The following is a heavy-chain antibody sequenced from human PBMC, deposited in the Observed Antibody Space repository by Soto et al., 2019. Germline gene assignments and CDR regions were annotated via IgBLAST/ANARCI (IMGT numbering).Heavy chain of an antibody. Sequence: GGSLRLSCAASGFTFSSYGMHWVRQAPGKGLEWVAVISYVGSNKYYADSVKGRFTISRDNSKNTLYLQMNSLRAEDTAVYYCASTGYDSSVVYFQHWGQGTLVTVSS. J-gene: IGHJ1*01. CDR2: ISYVGSNK. D-gene: IGHD3-22*01. V-gene: IGHV3-30*03. CDR1: GFTFSSYG. CDR3: ASTGYDSSVVYFQH.